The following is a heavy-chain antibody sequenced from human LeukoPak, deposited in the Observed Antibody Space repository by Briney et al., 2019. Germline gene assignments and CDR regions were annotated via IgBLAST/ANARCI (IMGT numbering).Heavy chain of an antibody. V-gene: IGHV6-1*01. Sequence: SQTLSLTCAISGDSISSNTAAWNWLRQSPSGGLEWLGRTYYRSRWYGDYAASVRSRITISPDTSKNQFSLHLTSVTPEDTAVYYCARYGSSWILDFWGQGTLVSVSS. CDR3: ARYGSSWILDF. J-gene: IGHJ4*02. D-gene: IGHD2-15*01. CDR2: TYYRSRWYG. CDR1: GDSISSNTAA.